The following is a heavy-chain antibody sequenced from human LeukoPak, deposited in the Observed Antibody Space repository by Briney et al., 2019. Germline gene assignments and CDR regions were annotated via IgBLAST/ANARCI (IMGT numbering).Heavy chain of an antibody. V-gene: IGHV3-74*01. CDR2: ISPTGSAT. Sequence: GGSLRLSCTASGFSFSGHWMHWARQLPGKGLIWVSRISPTGSATSYADSVKGRFTVSRDNAKNTLYLQVNNLRAEDTAVYYCARGPNSNWSGLDFWGQGTLLTVSS. D-gene: IGHD6-6*01. CDR1: GFSFSGHW. CDR3: ARGPNSNWSGLDF. J-gene: IGHJ4*02.